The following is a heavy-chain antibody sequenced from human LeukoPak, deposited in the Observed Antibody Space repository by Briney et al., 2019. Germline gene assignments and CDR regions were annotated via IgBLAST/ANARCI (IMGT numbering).Heavy chain of an antibody. D-gene: IGHD4-17*01. CDR3: ARGDPYADL. CDR1: GFDLNTYE. V-gene: IGHV3-48*03. Sequence: GGSLRLSCAASGFDLNTYEMSWVRQAPGKGLEWIADITISGHTKNYADSVKGRFTISRDNAGTSLYLQMNSLRVEDTGVYYCARGDPYADLWGQGTLVTVSS. CDR2: ITISGHTK. J-gene: IGHJ5*02.